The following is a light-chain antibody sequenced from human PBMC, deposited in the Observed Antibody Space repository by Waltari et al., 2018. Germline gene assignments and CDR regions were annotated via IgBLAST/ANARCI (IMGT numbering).Light chain of an antibody. Sequence: DIQMTQSPSTLSASVGDRVTITCRAGQSINSWLAWYQQKPGKDPKLLIYKASTLESGVPSRFSGSGSGTEFTLTISGLQPDDFATYYCQQCNTYSFGQGTKVEIK. J-gene: IGKJ1*01. V-gene: IGKV1-5*03. CDR1: QSINSW. CDR2: KAS. CDR3: QQCNTYS.